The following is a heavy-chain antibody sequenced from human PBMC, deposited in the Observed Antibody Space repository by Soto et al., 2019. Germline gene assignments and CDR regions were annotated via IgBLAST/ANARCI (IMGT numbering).Heavy chain of an antibody. CDR1: GGSFSGYY. Sequence: QVQLQQWGAGLLKPSETLSLTCAVHGGSFSGYYWTWIRQPPGTGLEWIGEINHSGSNNYNPSRKGRVTISVDTSKNQFSLKRPSVTAAATAVYSCARDKITGLFDYWGQGTLVTVSS. CDR3: ARDKITGLFDY. D-gene: IGHD2-8*02. CDR2: INHSGSN. V-gene: IGHV4-34*01. J-gene: IGHJ4*02.